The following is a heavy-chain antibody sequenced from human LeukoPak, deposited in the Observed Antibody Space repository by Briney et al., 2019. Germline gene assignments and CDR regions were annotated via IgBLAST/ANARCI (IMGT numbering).Heavy chain of an antibody. CDR1: GFTFSDYY. V-gene: IGHV3-11*04. CDR3: ARALDKYFFDY. CDR2: ISSSGNST. Sequence: GGSLRLSCAASGFTFSDYYMSWIRQAPGKGLEWVSYISSSGNSTYYSDSVRGRFTISRDSSKNTLYLQMNSLRAEDTAVYYCARALDKYFFDYWGQGTLVTVSS. D-gene: IGHD1-1*01. J-gene: IGHJ4*02.